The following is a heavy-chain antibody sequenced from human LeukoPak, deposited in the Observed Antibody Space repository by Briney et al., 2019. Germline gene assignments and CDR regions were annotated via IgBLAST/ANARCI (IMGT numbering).Heavy chain of an antibody. CDR2: INPNSGGT. CDR1: GYTFTGYY. V-gene: IGHV1-2*02. CDR3: ARELATVTTLVFDY. D-gene: IGHD4-17*01. J-gene: IGHJ4*02. Sequence: EASVKVSCKASGYTFTGYYMHWVRQAPGQGLEWMGWINPNSGGTNYAQKFQGRVTMTRDTSISTAYMELSRLRSDDTAVYYCARELATVTTLVFDYWGQGTLVTVSS.